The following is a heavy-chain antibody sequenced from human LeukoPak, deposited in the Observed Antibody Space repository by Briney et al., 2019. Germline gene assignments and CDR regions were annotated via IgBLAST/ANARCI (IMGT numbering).Heavy chain of an antibody. CDR3: AKVAGYYYDSSGPTDY. V-gene: IGHV3-23*01. Sequence: GGSLRLSCAASGFTFSSSAMTWVRQAPGKGLEWVSAISGSGGSTYYADSVKGRFTISRDNSKNTLYLQMNSLRAEDTAVYYCAKVAGYYYDSSGPTDYWGQGTLVTVSS. CDR1: GFTFSSSA. CDR2: ISGSGGST. J-gene: IGHJ4*02. D-gene: IGHD3-22*01.